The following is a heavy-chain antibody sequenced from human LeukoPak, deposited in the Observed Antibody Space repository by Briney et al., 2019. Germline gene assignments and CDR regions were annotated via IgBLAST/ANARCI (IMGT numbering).Heavy chain of an antibody. V-gene: IGHV4-59*08. Sequence: SETLSLTCTVSGGSISSYYWSWIRQPPGKGLEWIGYIYYSGSTNYNPSLKSRVTISVDTSKNQFSLKLTSVTAADTAVYYCGGYYYYYYYIDVWGKGTTVTVSS. D-gene: IGHD3-22*01. CDR3: GGYYYYYYYIDV. CDR2: IYYSGST. CDR1: GGSISSYY. J-gene: IGHJ6*03.